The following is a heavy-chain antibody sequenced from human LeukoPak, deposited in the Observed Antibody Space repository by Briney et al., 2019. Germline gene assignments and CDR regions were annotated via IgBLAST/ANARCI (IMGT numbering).Heavy chain of an antibody. D-gene: IGHD3-10*01. J-gene: IGHJ4*02. CDR2: IAWNSGNT. CDR3: AKDMNSYGSGSSYNPWGPFDS. V-gene: IGHV3-9*01. CDR1: GFIFDNYA. Sequence: PGRSLRLSCAASGFIFDNYAMHWVRQAPGKGLEWVSGIAWNSGNTGFADSVKGRFTISRDNAENSLYLQMNSLTPEDTAFYFCAKDMNSYGSGSSYNPWGPFDSWGQGTLVTVSS.